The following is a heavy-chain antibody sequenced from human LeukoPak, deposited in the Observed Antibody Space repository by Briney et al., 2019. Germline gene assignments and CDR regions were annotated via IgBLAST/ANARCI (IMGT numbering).Heavy chain of an antibody. Sequence: KPSETLSLTCTVSGGSISSSSYYWGWIRQPPGKGLEWIGSIYYSGSTYYNPSLKSRVTISVDTSKNQFSLKLSSVTAADTAVYYCARLPRGVVQAAVGPVWGKGTTVTVSS. J-gene: IGHJ6*04. CDR1: GGSISSSSYY. D-gene: IGHD2-2*01. V-gene: IGHV4-39*01. CDR2: IYYSGST. CDR3: ARLPRGVVQAAVGPV.